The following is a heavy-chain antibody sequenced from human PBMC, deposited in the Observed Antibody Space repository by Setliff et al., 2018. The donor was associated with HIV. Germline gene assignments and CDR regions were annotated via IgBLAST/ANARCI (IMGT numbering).Heavy chain of an antibody. V-gene: IGHV3-21*01. Sequence: PGGSLRLSCAASGFTFSTYRMNWVRQAPGKGLEWVSSISSSSSYIFYADSLKGRFTISRDNAKNSLYLQMNSLRAEDTAAYYCARAVHSGWYYFDYWGQGTLVTVSS. J-gene: IGHJ4*02. CDR3: ARAVHSGWYYFDY. D-gene: IGHD6-19*01. CDR2: ISSSSSYI. CDR1: GFTFSTYR.